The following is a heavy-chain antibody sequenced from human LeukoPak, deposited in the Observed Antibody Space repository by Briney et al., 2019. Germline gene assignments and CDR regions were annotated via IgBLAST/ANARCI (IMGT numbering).Heavy chain of an antibody. D-gene: IGHD3-22*01. J-gene: IGHJ2*01. V-gene: IGHV3-53*01. CDR1: GFTVSSNY. CDR3: ASPTYYYDSGGYTRPRRNWYFDL. CDR2: IYSGGST. Sequence: PGGSLRLSCAASGFTVSSNYMSWVRQAPGKGLEWVSVIYSGGSTYYSDSVKGRFTISRDNSKNTLYLQMNSLRAEDTAVYYCASPTYYYDSGGYTRPRRNWYFDLWGRGTLVTVSS.